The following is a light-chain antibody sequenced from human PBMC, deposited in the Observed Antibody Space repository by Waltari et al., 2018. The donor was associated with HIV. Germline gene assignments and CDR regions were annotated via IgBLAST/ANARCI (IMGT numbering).Light chain of an antibody. V-gene: IGKV3-20*01. J-gene: IGKJ5*01. CDR1: QSVGSIY. Sequence: GTLSCRASQSVGSIYLNWYQQKPGQAPRVLIYGASSRATGIPDRFSGSGSGTDFSLTISRLEPEDFAVYYCQQSGSSITFGQGTRLEIK. CDR2: GAS. CDR3: QQSGSSIT.